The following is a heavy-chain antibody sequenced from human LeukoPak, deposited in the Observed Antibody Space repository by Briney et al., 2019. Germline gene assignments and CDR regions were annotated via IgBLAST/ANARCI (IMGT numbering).Heavy chain of an antibody. CDR1: GFTFSDYY. CDR2: ISSSGSTI. V-gene: IGHV3-11*04. Sequence: DPGGSLRLSCAASGFTFSDYYMSWIRQAPGKGLEWVSYISSSGSTIYYADSVKGRFTISRDNSKNTLYLQMNSLRAEDTAVYYCARDGDKWEVSDYWGQGTLVTVSS. J-gene: IGHJ4*02. CDR3: ARDGDKWEVSDY. D-gene: IGHD1-26*01.